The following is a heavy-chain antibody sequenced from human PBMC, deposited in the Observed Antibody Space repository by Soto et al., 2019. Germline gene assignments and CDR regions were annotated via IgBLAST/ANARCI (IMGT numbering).Heavy chain of an antibody. Sequence: EVQLVQSGAEVKKPGESLRISCKGSGYSFTGYWITWVRQMPGKGLEWLGRIDPSDSHTNYSPSAQGHVTISADKSISTAYLQWSSLKASDTDIYYCARHGVGASTSYVFFAMDFWGQGTTVTVSS. V-gene: IGHV5-10-1*03. CDR2: IDPSDSHT. J-gene: IGHJ6*02. CDR3: ARHGVGASTSYVFFAMDF. D-gene: IGHD1-26*01. CDR1: GYSFTGYW.